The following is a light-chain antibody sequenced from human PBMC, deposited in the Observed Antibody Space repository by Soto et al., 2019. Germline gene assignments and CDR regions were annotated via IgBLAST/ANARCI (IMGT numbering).Light chain of an antibody. CDR3: QQSYSIPNT. V-gene: IGKV1-39*01. J-gene: IGKJ2*01. CDR2: TSG. CDR1: QRITTY. Sequence: IQMTQSPSSLSASVGDRVTITCRASQRITTYLNWYQQKPGKAPKLLISTSGTLQRGVPSRFSGSGSGTDFTLTITALRPEDFATYFCQQSYSIPNTFGQGTKLESK.